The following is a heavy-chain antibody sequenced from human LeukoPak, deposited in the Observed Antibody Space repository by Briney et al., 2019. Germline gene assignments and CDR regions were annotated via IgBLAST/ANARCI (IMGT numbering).Heavy chain of an antibody. V-gene: IGHV4-59*01. D-gene: IGHD1/OR15-1a*01. CDR3: ARDPGGGEQRFDP. Sequence: SETLSLTCTVSGGSISSYYWSWIRQPPGKGLEWIGYIHYSGSTNYNPSLKSRVTISVDTSKNQFSLKLSSVTAADTAVYYCARDPGGGEQRFDPWGQGTLVTVSS. CDR2: IHYSGST. J-gene: IGHJ5*02. CDR1: GGSISSYY.